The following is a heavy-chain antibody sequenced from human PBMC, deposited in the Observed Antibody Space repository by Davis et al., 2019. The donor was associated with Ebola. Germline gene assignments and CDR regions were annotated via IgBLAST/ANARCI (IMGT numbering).Heavy chain of an antibody. CDR3: ARSGAQYYYDSSGYYYSAFNWFDP. Sequence: SETLSLTCAVYGGSFSGYYWSWIRQPPGKGLEWIGEINHSGSTNYNPSLKSRVTISVDTSKNQFSLKLSSVTAADTAVYYCARSGAQYYYDSSGYYYSAFNWFDPWGQGTLVTVSS. CDR1: GGSFSGYY. J-gene: IGHJ5*02. CDR2: INHSGST. V-gene: IGHV4-34*01. D-gene: IGHD3-22*01.